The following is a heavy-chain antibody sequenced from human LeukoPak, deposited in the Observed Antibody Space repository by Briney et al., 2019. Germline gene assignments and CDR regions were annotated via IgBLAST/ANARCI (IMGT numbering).Heavy chain of an antibody. Sequence: ASVKVSCKVSGYTLTELSMHWVRQAPGKGLEWMGGFDPEDGETIYAQTFQGRVTMTEDTSTDTAYMELSSLRSEDTAVYYCATDLSGYSYGYAFDYWGQGTLVTVSS. CDR2: FDPEDGET. CDR3: ATDLSGYSYGYAFDY. D-gene: IGHD5-18*01. CDR1: GYTLTELS. V-gene: IGHV1-24*01. J-gene: IGHJ4*02.